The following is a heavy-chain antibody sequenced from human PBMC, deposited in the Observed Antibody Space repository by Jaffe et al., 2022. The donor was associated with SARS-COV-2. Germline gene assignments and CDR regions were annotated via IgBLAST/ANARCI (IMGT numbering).Heavy chain of an antibody. Sequence: QVQLVQSGAEVKKPGASVKVSCKASGFTLTSYTIHWVRQAPGQRPEWVGWINAGNNYTIYSQKFQGRVTITRDTSASTAYMELSSLRSEDTAVYYCARDGALFCSSSHCYNLPADYWGQGTLVTVSA. CDR2: INAGNNYT. J-gene: IGHJ4*02. V-gene: IGHV1-3*01. CDR3: ARDGALFCSSSHCYNLPADY. CDR1: GFTLTSYT. D-gene: IGHD2-2*02.